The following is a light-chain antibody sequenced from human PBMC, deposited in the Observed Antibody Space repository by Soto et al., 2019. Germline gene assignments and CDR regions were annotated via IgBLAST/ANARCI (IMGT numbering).Light chain of an antibody. J-gene: IGKJ5*01. CDR3: QQYNNWPPIT. Sequence: EIVLTQSPATLSLSPGERATLPCRAGQNIGTSLVWSQQKPGQSPRLLIYDASHRATGVPARFSGSGSGTDFTLTISSLQSEDFAVYYCQQYNNWPPITFGQGTRLEIK. V-gene: IGKV3-11*01. CDR1: QNIGTS. CDR2: DAS.